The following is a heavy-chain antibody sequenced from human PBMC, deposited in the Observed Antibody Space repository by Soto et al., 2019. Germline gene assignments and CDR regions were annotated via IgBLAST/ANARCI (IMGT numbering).Heavy chain of an antibody. Sequence: PGGSLRLSCAASGFSFTRYGFHWVRQAPGKGLEWVAVIWYDGSKQYYVESVKGRFTVSRDNSKSTVYLQMNSLRAEDTAVYYCTRDDDITGHYGMLTWGQGSQVTVSS. D-gene: IGHD3-22*01. CDR3: TRDDDITGHYGMLT. J-gene: IGHJ4*02. V-gene: IGHV3-33*01. CDR2: IWYDGSKQ. CDR1: GFSFTRYG.